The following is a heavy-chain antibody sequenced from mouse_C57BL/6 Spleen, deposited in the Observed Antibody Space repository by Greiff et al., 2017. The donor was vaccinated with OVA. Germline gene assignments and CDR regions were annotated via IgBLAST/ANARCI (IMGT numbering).Heavy chain of an antibody. D-gene: IGHD5-2*01. CDR3: AREGRIRAWFAY. Sequence: EVQLQQSGPELVMPGASVKISCKASGYSFTDYNMNWVKQSNGKSLEWIGVFNPNYGTTSYNQKFKGKATLTVDQSSSTAYMQLNRLTSEDSAVYYRAREGRIRAWFAYWGQGTLVTVSA. CDR2: FNPNYGTT. V-gene: IGHV1-39*01. J-gene: IGHJ3*01. CDR1: GYSFTDYN.